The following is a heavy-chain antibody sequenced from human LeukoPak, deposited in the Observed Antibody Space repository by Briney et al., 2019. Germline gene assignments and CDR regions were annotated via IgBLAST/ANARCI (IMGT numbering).Heavy chain of an antibody. J-gene: IGHJ4*02. D-gene: IGHD6-19*01. CDR3: ARVGRIAVAGLFDY. Sequence: GGSLRLSCPASGFTFSSYAMSWVRQAPGKGLEWVSAISGSGGSTYYADSVKGRFTISRDNSKNTLYLQMNSLRAEDTAVYYCARVGRIAVAGLFDYWGQGTLVTVSS. CDR1: GFTFSSYA. V-gene: IGHV3-23*01. CDR2: ISGSGGST.